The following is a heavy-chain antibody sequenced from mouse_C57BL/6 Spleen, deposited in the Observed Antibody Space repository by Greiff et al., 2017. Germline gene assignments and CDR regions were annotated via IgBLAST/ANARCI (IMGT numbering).Heavy chain of an antibody. J-gene: IGHJ2*01. CDR2: IVPENGDT. V-gene: IGHV14-4*01. Sequence: VQLQQSGAELVRPGASVKLSCTASGFNIKDYYMHWVKQRPEQGLEWIGWIVPENGDTEYASKFQGKATITADTSSNTAYLQLSSLTSEDTAVYYCTMRLDYWGQGTTLTVAS. CDR1: GFNIKDYY. CDR3: TMRLDY.